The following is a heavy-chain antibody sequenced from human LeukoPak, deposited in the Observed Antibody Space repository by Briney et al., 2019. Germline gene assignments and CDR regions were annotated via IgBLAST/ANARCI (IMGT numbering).Heavy chain of an antibody. V-gene: IGHV3-21*01. Sequence: GSLGLSCAASGFTFSSYSMNWVRQAPGKGLEWASSISSSSSYIYYADSVKGRFTISRDNAKNSLYLQMNSLRVEDTGVYYCASWGEGALDNWGQGTLVTVSS. D-gene: IGHD1-26*01. CDR2: ISSSSSYI. CDR1: GFTFSSYS. CDR3: ASWGEGALDN. J-gene: IGHJ4*02.